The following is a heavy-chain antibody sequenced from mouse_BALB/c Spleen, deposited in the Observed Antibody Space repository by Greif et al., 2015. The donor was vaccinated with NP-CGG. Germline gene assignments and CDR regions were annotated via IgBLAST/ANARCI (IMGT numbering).Heavy chain of an antibody. V-gene: IGHV5-6-3*01. J-gene: IGHJ3*01. CDR1: GFTFSSYG. Sequence: VQLKHSGGGLVQPGGSLKLSCAASGFTFSSYGMSWVRQTPDKRLELVATINSNGGSTYYPDSVKGRFTISRDNAKNTLYLQMSSLKSEDTAMYYCAGNYDGFAYWGQGTLVTVSA. D-gene: IGHD2-4*01. CDR3: AGNYDGFAY. CDR2: INSNGGST.